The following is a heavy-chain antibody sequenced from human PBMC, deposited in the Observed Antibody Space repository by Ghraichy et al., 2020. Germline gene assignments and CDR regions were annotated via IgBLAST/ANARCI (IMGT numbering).Heavy chain of an antibody. Sequence: SQTLSLTCTVSGGSISSSSYYWGWIRQPPGKGLEWIGSIYYSGSTYYNPSLKSRVTISVDTSKNQFSLKLSSVTAADTAVYYCARHRFFKGGEIDSWGQGILVAVSS. V-gene: IGHV4-39*01. CDR2: IYYSGST. CDR1: GGSISSSSYY. D-gene: IGHD3-16*01. J-gene: IGHJ4*02. CDR3: ARHRFFKGGEIDS.